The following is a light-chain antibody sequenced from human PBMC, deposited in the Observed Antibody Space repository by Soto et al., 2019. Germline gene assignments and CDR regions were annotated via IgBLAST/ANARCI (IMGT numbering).Light chain of an antibody. CDR3: SSYTNNKTWV. V-gene: IGLV2-14*01. J-gene: IGLJ3*02. CDR2: EVI. CDR1: SSDVGGYNF. Sequence: QSALTQPASVSGSRGQSITISCTGTSSDVGGYNFVSWYQQHPGKAPKFMIYEVINRPSGVSTRFSGSKSGNTASLTISGRQDEDEADYYCSSYTNNKTWVFGGGTKLTVL.